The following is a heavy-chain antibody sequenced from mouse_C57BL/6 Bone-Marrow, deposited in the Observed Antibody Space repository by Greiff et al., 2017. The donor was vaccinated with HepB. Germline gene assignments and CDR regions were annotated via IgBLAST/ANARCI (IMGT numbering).Heavy chain of an antibody. CDR1: GYTFTDYY. V-gene: IGHV1-26*01. J-gene: IGHJ2*01. D-gene: IGHD1-1*02. CDR3: ARYYA. Sequence: EVQLQQSGPELVKPGASVKISCKASGYTFTDYYMNWVKQSPGKSLEWIGDINPNNGGTSYNQKFKGKATLTVDKSSSTAYMELRSLTSEDSAVYYCARYYAWGQGTTLTVAS. CDR2: INPNNGGT.